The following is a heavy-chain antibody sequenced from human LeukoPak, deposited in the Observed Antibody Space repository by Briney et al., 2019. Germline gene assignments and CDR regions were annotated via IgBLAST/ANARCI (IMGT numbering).Heavy chain of an antibody. CDR1: GYTFTSYG. CDR3: ARDRAGYCSSTSCYNYYGMDV. J-gene: IGHJ6*02. D-gene: IGHD2-2*02. Sequence: GASVKVSCKASGYTFTSYGISWVRQAPGQGLEWMGWISAYNGNTNYAQKLQGRVTMTTDTSTSTAYMELRSLRSDDTAVYYCARDRAGYCSSTSCYNYYGMDVWGQGTTVTVSS. V-gene: IGHV1-18*01. CDR2: ISAYNGNT.